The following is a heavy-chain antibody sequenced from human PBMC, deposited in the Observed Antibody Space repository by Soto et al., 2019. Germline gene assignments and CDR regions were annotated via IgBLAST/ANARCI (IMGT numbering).Heavy chain of an antibody. J-gene: IGHJ3*02. V-gene: IGHV4-30-4*01. D-gene: IGHD3-22*01. CDR3: DRGNYDSSGWGAFDI. CDR1: GGSISSGDYY. Sequence: PSETLSLTCTVSGGSISSGDYYWSWIRQPPGKGLEWIGYIYYSGSTYYNPSLKSRVTISVDTSKNQFSLKLSSVTAADTAVYYCDRGNYDSSGWGAFDIWGQGTMVTV. CDR2: IYYSGST.